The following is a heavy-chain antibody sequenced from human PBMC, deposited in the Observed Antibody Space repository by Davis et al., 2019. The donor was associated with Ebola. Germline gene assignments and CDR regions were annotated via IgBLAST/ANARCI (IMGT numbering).Heavy chain of an antibody. CDR3: ANTVAGAYYFDY. CDR2: ISYDGSNK. D-gene: IGHD6-19*01. V-gene: IGHV3-30*04. Sequence: PGGSLRLSCAASGFTFSSYAMHWVRQAPGKGLEWVAVISYDGSNKYYADSVKGRFTISRDNSKNTLYLQMNSLRAEDTAVYYCANTVAGAYYFDYWGQGTLVTVSS. CDR1: GFTFSSYA. J-gene: IGHJ4*02.